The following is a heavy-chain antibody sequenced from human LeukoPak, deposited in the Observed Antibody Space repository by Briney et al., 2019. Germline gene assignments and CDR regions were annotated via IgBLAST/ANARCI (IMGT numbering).Heavy chain of an antibody. V-gene: IGHV3-74*01. CDR2: IKNDGSST. Sequence: GGSLRLSCAASGFTFSNYWMHWVRQAPGQGLVWVSRIKNDGSSTNYADSVKGRFTISRDNAKNTLYLQINSLRAEDTAVYYCVRDAWMASTPLDYWGQGTLVTVSS. J-gene: IGHJ4*02. D-gene: IGHD5-24*01. CDR3: VRDAWMASTPLDY. CDR1: GFTFSNYW.